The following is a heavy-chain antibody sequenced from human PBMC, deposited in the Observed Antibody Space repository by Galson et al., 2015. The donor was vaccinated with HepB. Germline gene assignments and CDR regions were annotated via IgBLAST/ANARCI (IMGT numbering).Heavy chain of an antibody. V-gene: IGHV1-58*02. D-gene: IGHD6-13*01. CDR3: AASTHSSSWYSLFYYYAMDV. Sequence: SVKVSCKASGFTFTSSTMQWVRQARGQRLEWIGWVVVGSDNTNYAHNFQERVTITRDMSTSTAYMELSSLRSEDTAVYYCAASTHSSSWYSLFYYYAMDVWGKGTTVTVSS. CDR2: VVVGSDNT. J-gene: IGHJ6*04. CDR1: GFTFTSST.